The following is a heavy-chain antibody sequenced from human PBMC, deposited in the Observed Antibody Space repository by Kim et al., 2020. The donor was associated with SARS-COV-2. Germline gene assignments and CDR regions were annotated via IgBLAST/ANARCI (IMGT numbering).Heavy chain of an antibody. Sequence: GGSLRLSCAASGFTVSSNYMSWVRQAPGKGLEWVSVIYSGGSTYYADSVKGRFTISRDNSKNTLYLQMNSLRAEDTAVYYCARDLIAARRDRDYYGMDVWGQGTTVTVSS. CDR1: GFTVSSNY. J-gene: IGHJ6*02. V-gene: IGHV3-53*01. D-gene: IGHD6-6*01. CDR3: ARDLIAARRDRDYYGMDV. CDR2: IYSGGST.